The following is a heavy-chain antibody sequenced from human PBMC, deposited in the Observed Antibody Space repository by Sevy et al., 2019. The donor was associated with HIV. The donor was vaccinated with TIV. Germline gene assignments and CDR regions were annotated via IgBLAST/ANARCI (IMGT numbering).Heavy chain of an antibody. Sequence: SETLSLTCTVSGDSVSSGSYFWSWIRQPPGKGLEWFGYISYSGSTNYNPSLKSRVTISVDTSKKQFSLKLTSVTAADTAVYFCARGSRGYSYGWGQGTLVTVSS. D-gene: IGHD5-18*01. CDR1: GDSVSSGSYF. V-gene: IGHV4-61*01. CDR2: ISYSGST. J-gene: IGHJ4*02. CDR3: ARGSRGYSYG.